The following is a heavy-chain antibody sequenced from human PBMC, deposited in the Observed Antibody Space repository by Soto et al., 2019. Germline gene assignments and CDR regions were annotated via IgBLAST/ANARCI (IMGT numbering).Heavy chain of an antibody. CDR2: IYFTGST. CDR1: GDSVSSGNYY. Sequence: SETLSLTCTVSGDSVSSGNYYWSWIRQPPGKGLEWIGSIYFTGSTNYNPSLKSRLTMSIDTSRNLFSLRLDSVTAADTAVYYCGRVTADTYMIYWSDPWGQGNLVTVSS. J-gene: IGHJ5*02. CDR3: GRVTADTYMIYWSDP. V-gene: IGHV4-61*01. D-gene: IGHD3-16*01.